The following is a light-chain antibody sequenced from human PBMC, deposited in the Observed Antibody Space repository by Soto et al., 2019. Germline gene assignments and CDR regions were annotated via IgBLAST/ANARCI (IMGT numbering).Light chain of an antibody. Sequence: DIQMTQSPSSLSASVGDTVTITCRASQSISVHLNWYQQKPGKVPKLLIYAASNLHSRVPSRFSGSGSETDFALTISSLQPEDVATYYCQQSFITPYTFGQGTRLEIK. CDR2: AAS. J-gene: IGKJ2*01. CDR3: QQSFITPYT. CDR1: QSISVH. V-gene: IGKV1-39*01.